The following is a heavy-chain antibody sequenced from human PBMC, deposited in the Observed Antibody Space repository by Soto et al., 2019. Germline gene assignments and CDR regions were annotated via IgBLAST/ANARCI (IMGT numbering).Heavy chain of an antibody. D-gene: IGHD3-9*01. J-gene: IGHJ4*02. CDR2: TYYRSKWYN. CDR1: GDSVSSNSAA. Sequence: SQTLSLTCAISGDSVSSNSAAWNWIRQSPSRGLEWLGRTYYRSKWYNDYAVSVKSRITINPDTSKNQFSLQLNSVTPEDTAVYYCARGYDILTGYYLSIDYWGQGTLVTFSS. V-gene: IGHV6-1*01. CDR3: ARGYDILTGYYLSIDY.